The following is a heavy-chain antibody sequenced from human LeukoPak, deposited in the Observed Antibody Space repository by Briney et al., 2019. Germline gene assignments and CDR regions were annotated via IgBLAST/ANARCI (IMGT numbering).Heavy chain of an antibody. J-gene: IGHJ3*02. D-gene: IGHD6-6*01. CDR3: ARRIAARYDAFDI. CDR2: INPNSGGT. CDR1: GGTFSSYA. Sequence: ASVKVSCKASGGTFSSYAISWVRQAPGQGLEWMGWINPNSGGTNYAQKFQGRVTMTRDTSISTAYMELSRLRSDDTAVYYCARRIAARYDAFDIWGQGTMVTVSS. V-gene: IGHV1-2*02.